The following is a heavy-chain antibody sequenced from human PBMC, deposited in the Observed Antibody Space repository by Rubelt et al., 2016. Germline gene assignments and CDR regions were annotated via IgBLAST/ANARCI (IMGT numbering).Heavy chain of an antibody. V-gene: IGHV4-34*01. Sequence: QVQLQQWGAGLLKPSETLSLTCAVYGGSFSGYYWSWIRQPPGKGLEWIGEINHSGSTNYNPSLKGRVTISVDTSKNQFSLKLSSVTAADTAVYYCAREEKYSSAFDYWGQGTLVTVSS. CDR2: INHSGST. J-gene: IGHJ4*02. CDR1: GGSFSGYY. CDR3: AREEKYSSAFDY. D-gene: IGHD6-19*01.